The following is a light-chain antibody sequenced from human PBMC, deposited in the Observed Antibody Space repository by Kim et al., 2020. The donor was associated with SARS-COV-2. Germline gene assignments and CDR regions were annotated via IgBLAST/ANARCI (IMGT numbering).Light chain of an antibody. CDR2: GTS. V-gene: IGLV1-40*01. J-gene: IGLJ3*02. Sequence: RVTISCTGRRSNIGAGYDVHWYQQLPETAPKLLIYGTSNRPSGVPDRFSGSKSGTSASLAITGLQAEDEADYYCQSYDSSLSGWVFGGGTQLTVL. CDR3: QSYDSSLSGWV. CDR1: RSNIGAGYD.